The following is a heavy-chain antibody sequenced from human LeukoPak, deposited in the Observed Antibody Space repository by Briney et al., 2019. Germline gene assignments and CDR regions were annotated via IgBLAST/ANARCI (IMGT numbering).Heavy chain of an antibody. D-gene: IGHD3-10*01. CDR2: IYYSGST. V-gene: IGHV4-59*01. CDR3: ARDRELGY. Sequence: SETLSLTCTVSGGSISSYYWSWIRQPPGKGLEWIGYIYYSGSTNYNPSLKSRVTISVDTSKNQFSLKLTSVTAADTAVYYCARDRELGYWGQGTLVTVSS. CDR1: GGSISSYY. J-gene: IGHJ4*02.